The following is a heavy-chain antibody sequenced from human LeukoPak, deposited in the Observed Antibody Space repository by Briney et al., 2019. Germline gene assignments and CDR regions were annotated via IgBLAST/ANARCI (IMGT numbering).Heavy chain of an antibody. J-gene: IGHJ6*02. CDR2: IKQDGSEK. V-gene: IGHV3-7*01. CDR3: ARENSGYRSYYYYGMDV. D-gene: IGHD5-12*01. Sequence: GGSLRLSCAASGFTFSSYWMSWVRQAPGKGLEWVANIKQDGSEKYYVDSVKGRFTISRDNAKNSLYLQMNSLRAEGTAVYYCARENSGYRSYYYYGMDVWGQGTTVTVSS. CDR1: GFTFSSYW.